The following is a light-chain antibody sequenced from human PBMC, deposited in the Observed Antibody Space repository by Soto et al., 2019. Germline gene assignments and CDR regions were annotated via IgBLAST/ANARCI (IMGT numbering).Light chain of an antibody. Sequence: DIQMTQSPSSLSASAGNRVTTTCQASQDIATYLNWYQQKPGKAPNLLIYDASNLETGVPSRFSGGGSGTHFTFTISNLQPEDIATYYCQQSYSTPTFGPGTKVDIK. V-gene: IGKV1-33*01. CDR3: QQSYSTPT. CDR2: DAS. CDR1: QDIATY. J-gene: IGKJ3*01.